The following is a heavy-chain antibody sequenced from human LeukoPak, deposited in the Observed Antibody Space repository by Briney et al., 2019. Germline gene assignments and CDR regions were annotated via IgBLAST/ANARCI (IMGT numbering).Heavy chain of an antibody. CDR1: GFTFSSYS. CDR2: ISSSSSTI. CDR3: ARGRFLEWLSQDDYGMDV. V-gene: IGHV3-48*01. J-gene: IGHJ6*02. D-gene: IGHD3-3*01. Sequence: PGGSLRLSCAASGFTFSSYSMNWVRQAPGKGLEWVSYISSSSSTIYYADSVKGRFTISRDNAKNSLYLQMNSLRAEDTAVYYCARGRFLEWLSQDDYGMDVWGQGTTVTVSS.